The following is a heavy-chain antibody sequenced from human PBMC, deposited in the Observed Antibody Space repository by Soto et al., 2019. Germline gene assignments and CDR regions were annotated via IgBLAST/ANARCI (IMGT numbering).Heavy chain of an antibody. D-gene: IGHD1-1*01. J-gene: IGHJ4*02. V-gene: IGHV1-69*01. CDR2: IIPIFATA. CDR3: ARGLQLRGFYFYS. CDR1: GGTFSNYA. Sequence: QVQLVQSGAEVKKPGSSVKVSCKASGGTFSNYAMNWVRQAPGQGLEWMGGIIPIFATAKYAQKFQGLVTITADESTSTVYMDLSSLRYEDTAVYYCARGLQLRGFYFYSWGQGTLVTVSS.